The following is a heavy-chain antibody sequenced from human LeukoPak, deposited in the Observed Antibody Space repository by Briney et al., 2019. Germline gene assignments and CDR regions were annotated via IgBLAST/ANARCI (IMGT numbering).Heavy chain of an antibody. J-gene: IGHJ4*02. D-gene: IGHD5-18*01. V-gene: IGHV4-59*01. Sequence: PSETLSLTCTVSGGSISSYYWNWIRQPPGKGLEWIGYIFYGGSTNYNPSLKSQVTISVDTSKNQFSLKLSSVTAADTAVCYCARGVYSYGYGFDYWGQGTLVTVSS. CDR1: GGSISSYY. CDR2: IFYGGST. CDR3: ARGVYSYGYGFDY.